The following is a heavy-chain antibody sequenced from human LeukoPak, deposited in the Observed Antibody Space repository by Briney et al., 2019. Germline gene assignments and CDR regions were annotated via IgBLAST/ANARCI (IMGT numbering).Heavy chain of an antibody. J-gene: IGHJ4*02. CDR1: GYTFTGYY. CDR3: ARGFSGYCSGGSCYPPGY. CDR2: INPNSGGT. D-gene: IGHD2-15*01. Sequence: ASVKVSCKASGYTFTGYYMHWVRQAPGQGLEWMGRINPNSGGTNYAQKFQGRVTMTRDTSISTAYMELSRLRSDDTAVYYCARGFSGYCSGGSCYPPGYWGQGTLVTVSS. V-gene: IGHV1-2*06.